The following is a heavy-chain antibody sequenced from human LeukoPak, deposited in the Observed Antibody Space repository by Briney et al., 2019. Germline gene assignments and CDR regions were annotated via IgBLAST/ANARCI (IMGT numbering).Heavy chain of an antibody. CDR3: AKATKAIVVDNYFDH. J-gene: IGHJ4*02. Sequence: RPGGSLRLSCAAAGFTFTSNAMSWVRQAPGNGLEWVSSVSANGGGTYYADSVKGRFTISRDNSKNTLYLQMNSLRAEDTAVYYCAKATKAIVVDNYFDHWGQGTLVTVSS. V-gene: IGHV3-23*01. D-gene: IGHD3-22*01. CDR2: VSANGGGT. CDR1: GFTFTSNA.